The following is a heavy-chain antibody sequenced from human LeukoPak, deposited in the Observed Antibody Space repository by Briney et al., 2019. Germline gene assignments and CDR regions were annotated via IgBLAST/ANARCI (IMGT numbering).Heavy chain of an antibody. CDR3: ARDQGYGKFFDY. CDR2: IIPIFGTA. CDR1: GGTFSSYA. Sequence: SVKVSCKASGGTFSSYAISWVRQAPGQGLEWMGGIIPIFGTANYAQKFQGRVTITTDESTSTAYMELSSLRSDDTAVYYCARDQGYGKFFDYWGQGTLVTVSS. V-gene: IGHV1-69*05. D-gene: IGHD5-18*01. J-gene: IGHJ4*02.